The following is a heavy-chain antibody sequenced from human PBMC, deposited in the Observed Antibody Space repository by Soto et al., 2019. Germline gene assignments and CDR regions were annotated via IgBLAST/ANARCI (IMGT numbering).Heavy chain of an antibody. V-gene: IGHV3-33*01. CDR1: GFTFSSYG. J-gene: IGHJ4*02. Sequence: GGSLRLSCAASGFTFSSYGMHWVRQAPGKGLEWVAVIWYDGSNKYYADSVKGRLTISRDNSKNTLYLQMNSLRAEDTAVYYCARAKMAIAVAGPFDYWGQGTLVTVSS. CDR3: ARAKMAIAVAGPFDY. CDR2: IWYDGSNK. D-gene: IGHD6-19*01.